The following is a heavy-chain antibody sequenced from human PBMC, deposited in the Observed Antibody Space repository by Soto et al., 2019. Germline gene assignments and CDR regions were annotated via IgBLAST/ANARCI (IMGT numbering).Heavy chain of an antibody. CDR3: AREYTYGSNFFDC. D-gene: IGHD5-18*01. J-gene: IGHJ4*02. CDR1: CGSISSAAYY. CDR2: VSHSGST. V-gene: IGHV4-31*03. Sequence: QVRLQESGPGLVKPSQTLSLTCTVSCGSISSAAYYWSWIRQHPGKGLEWIGYVSHSGSTYYNPSVKSRVIISVDTSKNQFSLSLTSVTAADTAVYYCAREYTYGSNFFDCWGQGALVTVSS.